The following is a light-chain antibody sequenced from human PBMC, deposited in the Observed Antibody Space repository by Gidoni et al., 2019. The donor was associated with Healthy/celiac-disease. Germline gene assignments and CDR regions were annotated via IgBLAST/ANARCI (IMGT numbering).Light chain of an antibody. CDR2: KAS. CDR1: QSISSW. V-gene: IGKV1-5*03. J-gene: IGKJ1*01. Sequence: DIQMTQSPSTLSASVGDRVTITCRASQSISSWLAWYQQKPGKAPKLLIYKASSLESGVPSRFSGSGSGKEFTLTISSLQHDDFATYYCQQYNSYPGTFGQXTKVEIK. CDR3: QQYNSYPGT.